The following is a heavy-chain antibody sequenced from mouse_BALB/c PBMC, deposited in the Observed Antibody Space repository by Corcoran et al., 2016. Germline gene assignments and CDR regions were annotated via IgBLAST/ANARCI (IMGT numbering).Heavy chain of an antibody. Sequence: EVQLQQSGPELVKPGASVKISCKASGYSFTGYYMHWVKQSHVKSLEWIGRINPYNGATSYNQNFKDKDSLTVDKSSSTAYMELHSLTSEDSAVYYCASSRRSSGQARDYWGQGTSVTVSS. CDR1: GYSFTGYY. V-gene: IGHV1-26*01. D-gene: IGHD3-1*01. J-gene: IGHJ4*01. CDR3: ASSRRSSGQARDY. CDR2: INPYNGAT.